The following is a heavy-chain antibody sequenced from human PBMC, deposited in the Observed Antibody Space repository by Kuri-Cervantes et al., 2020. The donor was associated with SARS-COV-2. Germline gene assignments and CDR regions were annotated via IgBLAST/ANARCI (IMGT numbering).Heavy chain of an antibody. V-gene: IGHV3-30*04. J-gene: IGHJ6*02. CDR2: ISYDGSNK. D-gene: IGHD3-3*01. Sequence: GESLKISCAASGFTFSSYVMHWVRQAPGKGLEWVAVISYDGSNKYYADSVKGRFTISRDNSKNTLYLQMNSLRAEDTAVYYCATEGSHYDFWSGYYTGREYYYGMDVWGQGTTVTVSS. CDR3: ATEGSHYDFWSGYYTGREYYYGMDV. CDR1: GFTFSSYV.